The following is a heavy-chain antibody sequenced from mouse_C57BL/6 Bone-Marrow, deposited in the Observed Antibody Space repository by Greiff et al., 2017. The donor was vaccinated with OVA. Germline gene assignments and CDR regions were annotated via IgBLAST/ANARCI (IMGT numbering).Heavy chain of an antibody. CDR2: IHPSDSDT. Sequence: QVQLQQPGAELVKPGASVKVSCKASGYTFTSYWMHWVKQRPGQGLEWIGRIHPSDSDTNYNQKFKGKATLTVDKSSSTAYMQLSSLTSEDSAVYYCTRERDYYGRYFDYWGQGTTLTVSS. CDR3: TRERDYYGRYFDY. D-gene: IGHD1-1*01. J-gene: IGHJ2*01. V-gene: IGHV1-74*01. CDR1: GYTFTSYW.